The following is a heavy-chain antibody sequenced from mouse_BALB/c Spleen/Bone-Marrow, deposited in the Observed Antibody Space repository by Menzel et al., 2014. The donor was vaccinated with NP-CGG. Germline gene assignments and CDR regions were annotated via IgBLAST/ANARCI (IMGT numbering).Heavy chain of an antibody. CDR2: INPDSSTI. D-gene: IGHD2-14*01. J-gene: IGHJ4*01. Sequence: DVMLVESGGGLVQPGGSLKLSCAAPGFDFSRYWMSWVRQAPGKGLEWIGEINPDSSTINYTPSLKDKFIISRDNAKNTLYLQMSKVRSEDTALYYCAHRYDVAMDYWGQGTSVTVSS. CDR1: GFDFSRYW. CDR3: AHRYDVAMDY. V-gene: IGHV4-1*02.